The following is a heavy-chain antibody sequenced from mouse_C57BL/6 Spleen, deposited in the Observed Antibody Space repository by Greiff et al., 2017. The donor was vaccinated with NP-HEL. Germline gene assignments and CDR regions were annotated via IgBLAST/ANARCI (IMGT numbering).Heavy chain of an antibody. CDR1: GYSITSGYY. D-gene: IGHD4-1*01. V-gene: IGHV3-6*01. CDR2: ISYDGSN. J-gene: IGHJ1*03. CDR3: ARAGDWADWYFDV. Sequence: DVQLQESGPGLVKPSQSLSLTCSVTGYSITSGYYWNWIRQFPGNKLEWMGYISYDGSNNYNPSLKNRISITRDTSKNQFFLKLNSVTTEDTATYYCARAGDWADWYFDVWGTGTTVTVSS.